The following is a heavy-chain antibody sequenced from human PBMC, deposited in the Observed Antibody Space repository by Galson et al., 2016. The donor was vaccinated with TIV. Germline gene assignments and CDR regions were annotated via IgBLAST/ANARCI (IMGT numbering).Heavy chain of an antibody. V-gene: IGHV3-33*01. Sequence: SLRLSCAASGFTFSGYVVHWVRQAPGRGLEWVGVMWHDGSNSYYGDSVKCRFTVSRDESKNTLYLQMNSLRAEDTAVYYCARSLPTDWYFDLWGRGTLVTVSS. CDR1: GFTFSGYV. J-gene: IGHJ2*01. CDR3: ARSLPTDWYFDL. CDR2: MWHDGSNS.